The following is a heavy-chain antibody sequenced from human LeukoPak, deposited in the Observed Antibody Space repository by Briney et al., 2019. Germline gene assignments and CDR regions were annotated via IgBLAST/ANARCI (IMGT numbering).Heavy chain of an antibody. Sequence: ASVKVSCKASGGTFSSYAISWVRQAPGRGLEWMGRIIPILGIANYAQKFQGRVTITADKSTSTAYMELSSLRSEDTAVYYCARDLVGIAAAGHFDYWGQGTLVTVSS. CDR3: ARDLVGIAAAGHFDY. V-gene: IGHV1-69*04. D-gene: IGHD6-13*01. J-gene: IGHJ4*02. CDR2: IIPILGIA. CDR1: GGTFSSYA.